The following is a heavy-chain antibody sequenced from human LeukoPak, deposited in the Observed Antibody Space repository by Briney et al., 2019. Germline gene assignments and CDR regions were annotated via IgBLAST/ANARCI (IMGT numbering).Heavy chain of an antibody. CDR1: GFSFSNSW. Sequence: GGSLRLSCTASGFSFSNSWMSWVRQTPGKGLEWVANIKQDGSETVYVACVKGRFTIPRDNAQTSPYPQMGSPRAEDTAVYYCARDPYSSSCSYGMDVWGQGTTVTVSS. CDR3: ARDPYSSSCSYGMDV. J-gene: IGHJ6*02. CDR2: IKQDGSET. V-gene: IGHV3-7*05. D-gene: IGHD6-13*01.